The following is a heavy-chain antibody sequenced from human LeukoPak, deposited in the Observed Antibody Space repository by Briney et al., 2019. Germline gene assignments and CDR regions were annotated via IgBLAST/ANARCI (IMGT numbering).Heavy chain of an antibody. CDR2: FDPEDGET. D-gene: IGHD2-2*01. CDR3: ATGVPAANHNNWFDP. CDR1: GYTLTELS. V-gene: IGHV1-24*01. Sequence: ASVKVSCKVSGYTLTELSMHWVRQAPGKGLEWMGGFDPEDGETIYAQKFQGRVTMTEDTSTDTAYMELSSLRSEDTAVYYCATGVPAANHNNWFDPWGQGTLVTVSS. J-gene: IGHJ5*02.